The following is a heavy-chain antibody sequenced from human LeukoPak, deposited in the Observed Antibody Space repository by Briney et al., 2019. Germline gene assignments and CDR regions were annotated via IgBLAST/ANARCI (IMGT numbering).Heavy chain of an antibody. J-gene: IGHJ4*02. V-gene: IGHV3-7*03. CDR3: ARVPRDCSGGSCYGIYFDY. D-gene: IGHD2-15*01. CDR2: IKFDGTAT. Sequence: GGSLRLSCSGFGFTFRSFWMGWVRQAPGKGLEWVANIKFDGTATNYVDSVKGRFTISRDNVKNSLYLQMNSLRVEDTAVYYCARVPRDCSGGSCYGIYFDYWGQGTLVTVSS. CDR1: GFTFRSFW.